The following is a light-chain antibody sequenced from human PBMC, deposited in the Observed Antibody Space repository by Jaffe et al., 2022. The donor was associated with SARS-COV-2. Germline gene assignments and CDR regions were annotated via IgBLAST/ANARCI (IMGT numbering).Light chain of an antibody. CDR1: QSVRSY. CDR3: QQRNTWPT. CDR2: EAS. V-gene: IGKV3-11*01. J-gene: IGKJ4*01. Sequence: ETVLTQSPATLSLSPGERATLSCRASQSVRSYLAWYQQKPGQAPRLLISEASNRATGIPARFSGSGSGTDFTLTISSLEPEDSAVYYCQQRNTWPTFGGGTKVEVK.